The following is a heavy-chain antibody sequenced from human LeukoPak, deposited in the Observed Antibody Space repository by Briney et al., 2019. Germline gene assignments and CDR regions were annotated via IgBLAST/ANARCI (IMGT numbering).Heavy chain of an antibody. CDR1: GFTLSSYG. Sequence: PGGSLRLSCAASGFTLSSYGMHWVRQAPGKGLEWVAVIWYDGSNKYYADSVKGRFTISRDNSKNTLYLQMNSLRAEDTAVYYCARMDIVATAFDYWGQGTLVTVSS. J-gene: IGHJ4*02. D-gene: IGHD5-12*01. CDR2: IWYDGSNK. CDR3: ARMDIVATAFDY. V-gene: IGHV3-33*01.